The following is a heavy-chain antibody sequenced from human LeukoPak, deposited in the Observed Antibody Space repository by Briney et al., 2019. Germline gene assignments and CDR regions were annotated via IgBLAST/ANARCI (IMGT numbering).Heavy chain of an antibody. CDR3: ARANFLYCSSSTCLFDY. J-gene: IGHJ4*02. Sequence: ASVKVSCKASGYTFTEYYMHWVRQAPGQGFEWMGWINPDDGDTNYAQKFQGRVTMTRDTSISTAHMEVSRLRSDDTAVYYCARANFLYCSSSTCLFDYWGQGNLVTVSS. CDR2: INPDDGDT. D-gene: IGHD2-2*01. V-gene: IGHV1-2*02. CDR1: GYTFTEYY.